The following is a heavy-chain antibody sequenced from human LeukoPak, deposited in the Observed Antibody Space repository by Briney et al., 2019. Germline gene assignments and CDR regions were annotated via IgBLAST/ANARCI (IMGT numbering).Heavy chain of an antibody. CDR2: LSYDGRDR. CDR3: ARDRINMMVLVHDSGLDL. J-gene: IGHJ5*02. V-gene: IGHV3-30*01. Sequence: PGGSLRLSCVASGFTLSEYGIHWVRQAPGKGLEWVAVLSYDGRDRYYADSVNGRFTISRDISSDTVSLQMNSLRVEDTAVYFCARDRINMMVLVHDSGLDLWGQGTLVTVSS. D-gene: IGHD3-22*01. CDR1: GFTLSEYG.